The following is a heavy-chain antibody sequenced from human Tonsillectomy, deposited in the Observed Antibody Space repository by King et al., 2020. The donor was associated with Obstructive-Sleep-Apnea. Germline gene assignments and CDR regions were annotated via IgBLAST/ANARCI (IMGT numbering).Heavy chain of an antibody. J-gene: IGHJ2*01. CDR3: AKDSQAYSSICYKSYFDL. CDR1: GFTFSSSG. Sequence: VQLVESGGGVVQPGGSLRLSCAACGFTFSSSGMHWVRQAPGKGLEWVTFIRHDGTDKYYADSVKGRFTISRDDSRNTLYLQMNSLRGEDTAVYYCAKDSQAYSSICYKSYFDLLGRSTLVTVSS. V-gene: IGHV3-30*02. D-gene: IGHD6-13*01. CDR2: IRHDGTDK.